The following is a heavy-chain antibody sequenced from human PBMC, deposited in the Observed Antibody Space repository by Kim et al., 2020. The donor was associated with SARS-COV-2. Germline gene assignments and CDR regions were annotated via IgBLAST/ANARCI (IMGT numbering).Heavy chain of an antibody. Sequence: SETLSLTCTVSGGSVSSGSYYWSWIRQPPGKGLEWIGYIYYSGSTNYNPSLKSRVTISVDTSKNQFSLKLSSVTAADTAVYYCARAPSLLGYVILPGYLGALWFDPWGQGTLVTVSS. CDR1: GGSVSSGSYY. CDR3: ARAPSLLGYVILPGYLGALWFDP. V-gene: IGHV4-61*01. J-gene: IGHJ5*02. D-gene: IGHD3-9*01. CDR2: IYYSGST.